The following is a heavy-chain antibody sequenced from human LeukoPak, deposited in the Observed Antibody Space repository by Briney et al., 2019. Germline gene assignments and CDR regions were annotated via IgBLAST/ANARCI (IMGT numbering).Heavy chain of an antibody. D-gene: IGHD6-13*01. CDR3: AKATLSSYFFDY. Sequence: GGSLRLSCAASGFTFSSYGMHWVRQAPGKGLEWVAFIRYDGSNKYYADSVKGRFTISRDNSKNTLYLQMNSLRAEDTAVYYCAKATLSSYFFDYWGQGTLVTVSS. CDR1: GFTFSSYG. J-gene: IGHJ4*02. V-gene: IGHV3-30*02. CDR2: IRYDGSNK.